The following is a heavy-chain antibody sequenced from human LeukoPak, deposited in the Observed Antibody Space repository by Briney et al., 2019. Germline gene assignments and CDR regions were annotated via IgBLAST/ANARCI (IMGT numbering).Heavy chain of an antibody. CDR1: GFTFSSYE. CDR3: ARGGSYDSSGYYFAFDI. J-gene: IGHJ3*02. Sequence: GGSLRLSCAASGFTFSSYEMNWVRQAPGKGLEWVSYISSSGSTIYYADSVKGRFTIPRDNAKNSLYLQMNSLRAEDTAVYYCARGGSYDSSGYYFAFDIWGQGTMVTVSS. D-gene: IGHD3-22*01. V-gene: IGHV3-48*03. CDR2: ISSSGSTI.